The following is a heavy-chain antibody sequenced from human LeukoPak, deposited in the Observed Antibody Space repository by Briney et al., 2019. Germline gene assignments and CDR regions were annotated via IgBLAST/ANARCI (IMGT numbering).Heavy chain of an antibody. J-gene: IGHJ5*01. CDR2: ISPYNGNT. CDR3: ARTNSVAFYYPPNS. CDR1: GYTFTAFT. Sequence: GASVKVSCKASGYTFTAFTIIWVRQAPGQGLEWMGWISPYNGNTEYSENVEDRVTMTADTSTATAYMELRSLRSDDSVVYYCARTNSVAFYYPPNSGGQGPRAT. V-gene: IGHV1-18*01. D-gene: IGHD3-10*01.